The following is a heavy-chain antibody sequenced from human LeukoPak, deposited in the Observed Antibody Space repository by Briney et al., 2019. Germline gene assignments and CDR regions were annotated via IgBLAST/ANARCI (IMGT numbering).Heavy chain of an antibody. Sequence: GGSLRLSCAASGFTFSSYWMHWVRQAPGKGLVWVSRINSDGRSTTYADSVKGRFTISRDNAKNTLYLQMNSLRGEDTAVYYCARAQYSSGWFHFDYWGQGTLVIVSS. CDR3: ARAQYSSGWFHFDY. CDR2: INSDGRST. J-gene: IGHJ4*02. D-gene: IGHD6-19*01. CDR1: GFTFSSYW. V-gene: IGHV3-74*01.